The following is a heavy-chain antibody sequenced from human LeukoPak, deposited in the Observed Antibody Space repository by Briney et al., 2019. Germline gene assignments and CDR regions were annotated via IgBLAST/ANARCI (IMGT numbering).Heavy chain of an antibody. CDR2: INHSGST. Sequence: SETLSLTCAVYGGSFSGYYWSWIRQPPGKGLEWIGEINHSGSTNYNPSLKSRVTISVDTSKNQFSLKLSSVTAADTAVYYCASYWLIVGATNGEIGFDYWGQGTLDTVSS. CDR3: ASYWLIVGATNGEIGFDY. CDR1: GGSFSGYY. V-gene: IGHV4-34*01. J-gene: IGHJ4*02. D-gene: IGHD1-26*01.